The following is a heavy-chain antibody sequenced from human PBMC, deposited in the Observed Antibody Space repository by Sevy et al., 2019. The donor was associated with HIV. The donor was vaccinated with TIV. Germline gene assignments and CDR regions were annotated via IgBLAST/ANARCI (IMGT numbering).Heavy chain of an antibody. D-gene: IGHD3-3*01. CDR1: GFTFSSYG. Sequence: GGSLRLSCAASGFTFSSYGMHWVRQAPGKGLEWVAVIWYDGSNKYYADSVKGRFTISGDNSKNTLYLQMNSLRAEDTAVYYCARDLTYYDFWSGPPLGYYYGMDVWGQGTTVTVSS. V-gene: IGHV3-33*01. J-gene: IGHJ6*02. CDR2: IWYDGSNK. CDR3: ARDLTYYDFWSGPPLGYYYGMDV.